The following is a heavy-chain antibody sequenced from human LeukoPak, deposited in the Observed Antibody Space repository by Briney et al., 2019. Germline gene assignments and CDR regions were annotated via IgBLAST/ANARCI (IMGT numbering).Heavy chain of an antibody. V-gene: IGHV3-23*01. CDR2: ISGGGGSE. CDR3: AKIIQSYYYGGFEY. CDR1: GFTFGRNA. D-gene: IGHD3-10*01. Sequence: GGSLRLSCAASGFTFGRNAMSWVRQAPGKSLEWVSSISGGGGSESYADSVKGRFTISRDNSKNTMNLQMNSLRDDDTAVYYCAKIIQSYYYGGFEYWGQGALATVSS. J-gene: IGHJ4*02.